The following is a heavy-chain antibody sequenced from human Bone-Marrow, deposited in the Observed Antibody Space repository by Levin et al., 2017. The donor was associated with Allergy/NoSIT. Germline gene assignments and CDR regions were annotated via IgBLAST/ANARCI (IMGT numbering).Heavy chain of an antibody. D-gene: IGHD3-22*01. CDR3: ARNPHYTNTGGYYRLFDF. J-gene: IGHJ4*02. V-gene: IGHV3-21*01. CDR1: GFSFNTYS. CDR2: ITSNSDT. Sequence: ETLSLTCAASGFSFNTYSMNWVRQAPGKGLEWVSAITSNSDTFYADSVKGRFTISRDNAKNSLYLQMNSLRAEDTAVYYCARNPHYTNTGGYYRLFDFWGQGTLVTVSS.